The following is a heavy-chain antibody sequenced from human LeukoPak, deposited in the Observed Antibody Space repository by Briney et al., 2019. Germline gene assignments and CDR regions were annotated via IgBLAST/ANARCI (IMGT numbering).Heavy chain of an antibody. CDR3: AGEGFGSGTNLEVGYFDY. D-gene: IGHD3-10*01. CDR2: INTGGDT. Sequence: ASVKVSCKASGYTFTNYAMHWVRQAPGQRLEWMGWINTGGDTAYSQRFQGRVTIISDTSASTAYMDLSNLRSEDTAVYYCAGEGFGSGTNLEVGYFDYWGQGSLVTVSS. V-gene: IGHV1-3*04. CDR1: GYTFTNYA. J-gene: IGHJ4*02.